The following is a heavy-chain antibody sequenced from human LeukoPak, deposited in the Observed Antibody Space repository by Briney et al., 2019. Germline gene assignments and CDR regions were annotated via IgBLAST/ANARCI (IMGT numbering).Heavy chain of an antibody. J-gene: IGHJ4*02. Sequence: GGSLRLSCAASGFTFSSYGMHWVRQAPGKGLEWVAVISYDGSNKYYADSVKGRFTISRDNSKNTLYLQMNSLRAEDTAVYYCNLSGDYARSGYFYYWGQGTLVTVSS. CDR2: ISYDGSNK. D-gene: IGHD4-17*01. V-gene: IGHV3-30*03. CDR3: NLSGDYARSGYFYY. CDR1: GFTFSSYG.